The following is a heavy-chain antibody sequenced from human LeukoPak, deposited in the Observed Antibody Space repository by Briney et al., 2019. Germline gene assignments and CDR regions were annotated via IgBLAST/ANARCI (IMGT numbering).Heavy chain of an antibody. CDR3: ARVRPSYYDSSGYYHEYFQH. Sequence: PGGSLRLSCAASGFTFSSYSMNWVRQAPGKGLEWVSSISSSSSYIYYADSVKGRFTISRDNAKNSLYLQMNSLRAEDTAVYYCARVRPSYYDSSGYYHEYFQHWGQGTLVTVSS. V-gene: IGHV3-21*01. CDR2: ISSSSSYI. D-gene: IGHD3-22*01. J-gene: IGHJ1*01. CDR1: GFTFSSYS.